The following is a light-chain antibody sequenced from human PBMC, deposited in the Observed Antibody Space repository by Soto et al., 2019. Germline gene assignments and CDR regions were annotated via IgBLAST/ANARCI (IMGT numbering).Light chain of an antibody. V-gene: IGKV1D-12*01. CDR2: SAS. J-gene: IGKJ1*01. Sequence: QVTPSPSSVSASVSYIVTITVQTSKDISTSVAWYQQKPGKAPNLLIYSASALHRGVPSRFSGSGSGADFTLTVSSLQPEDSATYYCQKADSFPWKFGQGTKVDIK. CDR3: QKADSFPWK. CDR1: KDISTS.